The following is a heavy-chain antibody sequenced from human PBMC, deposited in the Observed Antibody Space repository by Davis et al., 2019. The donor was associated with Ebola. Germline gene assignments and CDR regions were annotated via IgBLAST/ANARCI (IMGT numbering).Heavy chain of an antibody. D-gene: IGHD3-10*01. Sequence: ASVKVSCKASGYTFTSYYMHCVRHAPGQGLEWMGIINPSGGSTSYAQKFQGRVTMTRDTSTSTVYMELSSLRSDDTAVYYCARGARFGDAFDIWGQGTMVTVSS. CDR3: ARGARFGDAFDI. J-gene: IGHJ3*02. CDR1: GYTFTSYY. CDR2: INPSGGST. V-gene: IGHV1-46*01.